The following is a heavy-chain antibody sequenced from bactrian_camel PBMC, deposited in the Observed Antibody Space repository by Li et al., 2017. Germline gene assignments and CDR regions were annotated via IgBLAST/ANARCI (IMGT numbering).Heavy chain of an antibody. V-gene: IGHV3S1*01. Sequence: VQLVESGGDLVQPGGSLRLSCAASGFTFSNYWMYWVRQAPGKGLEWVSGINSGGGTTFYAGSVKGRFTISRDNAKNTLYLQMNNLKPEDTAMYYCAAEEELRADRAMAESSLRPPSADTGYWGDGTQVTVS. CDR2: INSGGGTT. D-gene: IGHD5*01. CDR3: AAEEELRADRAMAESSLRPPSADTGY. J-gene: IGHJ6*01. CDR1: GFTFSNYW.